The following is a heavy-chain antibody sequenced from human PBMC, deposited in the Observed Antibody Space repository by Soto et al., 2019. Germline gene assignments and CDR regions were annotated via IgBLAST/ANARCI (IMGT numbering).Heavy chain of an antibody. CDR3: AKQGVVVTAIDY. D-gene: IGHD2-21*02. Sequence: EVQLLESGGELVQPGGSLRLSCAASGFTFSSYAMSWVRQAPGKGLEWVSAISASGARAYYADSVEGRFTFSRDNSKNTLYPQMDSLRAEDTAVYYCAKQGVVVTAIDYWGQGTLVTVSS. CDR2: ISASGARA. V-gene: IGHV3-23*01. CDR1: GFTFSSYA. J-gene: IGHJ4*02.